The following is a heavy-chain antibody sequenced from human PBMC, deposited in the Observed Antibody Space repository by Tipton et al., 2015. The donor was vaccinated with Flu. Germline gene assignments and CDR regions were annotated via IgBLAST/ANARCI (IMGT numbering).Heavy chain of an antibody. CDR1: GDSIASDYF. CDR2: IYHSGSR. D-gene: IGHD4-11*01. J-gene: IGHJ5*02. CDR3: ARREYSNYVSEPKNWFDP. V-gene: IGHV4-38-2*01. Sequence: TLSLTCSVSGDSIASDYFWAWIRQPPGKGLEWIGNIYHSGSRYYNQSLKSRVIMSVDKSKNQFSLKLRSVTAADTAVYFCARREYSNYVSEPKNWFDPWGQGTLVAVSS.